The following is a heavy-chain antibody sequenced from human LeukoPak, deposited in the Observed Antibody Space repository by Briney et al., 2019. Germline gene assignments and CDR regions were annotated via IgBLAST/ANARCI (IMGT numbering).Heavy chain of an antibody. CDR1: GFTFSSYS. CDR3: ARGAHSSWYEENFDY. D-gene: IGHD6-13*01. V-gene: IGHV3-21*04. CDR2: ISSSRSYI. Sequence: GGSLRLSCAASGFTFSSYSMNWVRQAPGKGLEWVSFISSSRSYIYYADSVKGRFTISRDNAKNSLYLQMNSLRAEDTAVYYCARGAHSSWYEENFDYWGQGTLVTVSS. J-gene: IGHJ4*02.